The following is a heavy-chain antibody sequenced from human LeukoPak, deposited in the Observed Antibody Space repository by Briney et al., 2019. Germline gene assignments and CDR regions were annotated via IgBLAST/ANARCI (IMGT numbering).Heavy chain of an antibody. CDR1: GFTFSSYW. V-gene: IGHV3-74*01. CDR3: ARASGSSGWYGLFDY. J-gene: IGHJ4*02. CDR2: INSDGSST. Sequence: GGSLRHSCAASGFTFSSYWMHWVRQAPGKGLVWASRINSDGSSTSYADSVKGRFTISRDNAKNTLYLQMNSLRAEDTAVYYCARASGSSGWYGLFDYWGQGTLATVSS. D-gene: IGHD6-19*01.